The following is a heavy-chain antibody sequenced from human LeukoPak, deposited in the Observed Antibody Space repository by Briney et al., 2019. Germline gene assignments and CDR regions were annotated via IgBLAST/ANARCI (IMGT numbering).Heavy chain of an antibody. CDR1: GFTFSSYE. J-gene: IGHJ4*02. CDR3: AGTMVRGVYHFDY. V-gene: IGHV3-48*03. CDR2: ISSSGSTI. Sequence: GGSLRLSCAASGFTFSSYEMNWVRQAPGKGLEWVSYISSSGSTIYYADSVKGRFTISRDNAKNSLYLQVNSLRAEDTAVYYCAGTMVRGVYHFDYWGQGTLVTVSS. D-gene: IGHD3-10*01.